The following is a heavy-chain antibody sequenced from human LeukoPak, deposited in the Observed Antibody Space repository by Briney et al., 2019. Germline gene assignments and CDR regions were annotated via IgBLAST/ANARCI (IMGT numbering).Heavy chain of an antibody. V-gene: IGHV1-18*01. CDR1: GYTFTSYG. CDR2: ISAYNGNT. D-gene: IGHD5-12*01. Sequence: ASVKVSCKASGYTFTSYGISWVRQAHGQGLEWMGWISAYNGNTNYAQKLQGRVTMTTDTSTSTAYMELRSLRSDDTAVYYCARDWEVATITPGGYWGQGTLVTVSS. J-gene: IGHJ4*02. CDR3: ARDWEVATITPGGY.